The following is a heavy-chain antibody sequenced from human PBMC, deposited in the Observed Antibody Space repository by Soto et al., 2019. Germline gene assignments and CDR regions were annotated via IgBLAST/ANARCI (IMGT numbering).Heavy chain of an antibody. D-gene: IGHD6-19*01. V-gene: IGHV4-4*02. CDR1: GDSINSNYC. CDR2: IYYSGGT. J-gene: IGHJ4*02. CDR3: ARDTGWGLGY. Sequence: QVQLQESGPGLVRPSGTLSLTCAVSGDSINSNYCWTWVRQPPGKGLEWIAEIYYSGGTSYNPSLKSRVTISMDKSQNPFSLNLTSVTAADTAMYYCARDTGWGLGYWGQGTLVTVSS.